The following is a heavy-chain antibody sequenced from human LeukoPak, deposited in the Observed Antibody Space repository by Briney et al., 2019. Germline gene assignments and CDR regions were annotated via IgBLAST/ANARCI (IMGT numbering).Heavy chain of an antibody. CDR2: INHSGST. Sequence: SETLSLTCAVYGGSFSGYYWSWIRQPPGKGLEWIGEINHSGSTNYNPSLKSRVTISVDTSKNQFSLKLSSVTAADTAVYYCARGPLRSCEVRCTLGYCSGGSCYFDYWGQGTLVTVSS. V-gene: IGHV4-34*01. CDR3: ARGPLRSCEVRCTLGYCSGGSCYFDY. D-gene: IGHD2-15*01. J-gene: IGHJ4*02. CDR1: GGSFSGYY.